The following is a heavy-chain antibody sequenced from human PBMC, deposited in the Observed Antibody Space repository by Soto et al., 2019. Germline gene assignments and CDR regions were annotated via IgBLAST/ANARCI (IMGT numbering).Heavy chain of an antibody. J-gene: IGHJ4*02. CDR3: ARETGLRSSGWSYYFDF. D-gene: IGHD6-19*01. Sequence: EVQLVESGGGLVQPGGSLRLSCAASGFTLSSYSMHWVRQAPGKGLGWVSYISGSGGTIYYADSVKGRFTISRDNAKNSLSVHMNRLRDEDTAVYVCARETGLRSSGWSYYFDFWGQGTRVTVSS. V-gene: IGHV3-48*02. CDR2: ISGSGGTI. CDR1: GFTLSSYS.